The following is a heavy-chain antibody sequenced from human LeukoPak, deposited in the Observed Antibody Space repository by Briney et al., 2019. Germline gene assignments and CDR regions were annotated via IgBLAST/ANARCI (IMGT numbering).Heavy chain of an antibody. CDR1: GYTFTGYY. V-gene: IGHV1-2*02. D-gene: IGHD1-20*01. CDR2: INPNSGGT. CDR3: ATAGYNWNDFDF. Sequence: ASVNVSCKASGYTFTGYYMHWVRQAPGQGLEWMGWINPNSGGTNYAQKFQGRVTMTRDTSISTAYMELSSLRSDDTAVYYCATAGYNWNDFDFWGQGTLVTVSS. J-gene: IGHJ4*02.